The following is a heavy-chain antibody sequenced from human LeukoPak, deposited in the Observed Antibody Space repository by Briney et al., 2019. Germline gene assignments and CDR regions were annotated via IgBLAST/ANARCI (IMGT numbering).Heavy chain of an antibody. V-gene: IGHV1-18*01. CDR2: ISVYNGNT. Sequence: ASVKVSCKASGYTFTSYGISWVRQAPGQGLEWMGWISVYNGNTNYAQKFQGRVTMTTDTSTSTVYMELRSLRSDDTAVYYCARDGAYDILTGYGMDVWGQGTTVTVS. J-gene: IGHJ6*02. CDR1: GYTFTSYG. D-gene: IGHD3-9*01. CDR3: ARDGAYDILTGYGMDV.